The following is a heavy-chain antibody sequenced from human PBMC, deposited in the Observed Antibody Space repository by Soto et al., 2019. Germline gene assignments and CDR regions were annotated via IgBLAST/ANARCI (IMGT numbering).Heavy chain of an antibody. V-gene: IGHV4-4*07. Sequence: PSETLSLTCTVSGGSIRTYSWSWIRQSAGKGLEWIGHMYTNGRTNYIPSLKSRITMSVDTSKNQFSLNLKFVTAADTAVYFCAKDQSGAADIWGQGTMVTVSS. J-gene: IGHJ3*02. CDR1: GGSIRTYS. CDR3: AKDQSGAADI. CDR2: MYTNGRT. D-gene: IGHD7-27*01.